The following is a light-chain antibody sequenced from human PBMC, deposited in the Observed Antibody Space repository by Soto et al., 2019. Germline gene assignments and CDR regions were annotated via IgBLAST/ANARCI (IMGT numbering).Light chain of an antibody. J-gene: IGLJ1*01. V-gene: IGLV2-14*03. CDR2: DVL. CDR1: SNDVGGHDY. CDR3: DSFTSSSTLV. Sequence: QSALTQPASVSGSPGQSITISCTGTSNDVGGHDYVSWYQQHPGKVPKLMIYDVLRRPSGVSDRFSGSKSGITTSLTISGLRIEHAADYFCDSFTSSSTLVSGTGTTLTV.